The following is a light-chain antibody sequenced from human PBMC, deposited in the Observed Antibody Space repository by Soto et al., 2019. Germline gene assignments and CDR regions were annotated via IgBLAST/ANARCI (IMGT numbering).Light chain of an antibody. Sequence: DIQMTQSPSSLSASVGDRVTITCRASQSISSYLNWYQQKPGKAPKLLIYAASSLQSGVPSRFSGSGSGTDFTLNISSLQPEDFETYYCQQSYSTPGTFGQGTKVDIK. CDR3: QQSYSTPGT. CDR2: AAS. J-gene: IGKJ1*01. V-gene: IGKV1-39*01. CDR1: QSISSY.